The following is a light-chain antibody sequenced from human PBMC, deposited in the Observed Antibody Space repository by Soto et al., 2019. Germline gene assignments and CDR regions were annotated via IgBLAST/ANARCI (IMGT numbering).Light chain of an antibody. CDR1: QSVSSSY. V-gene: IGKV3-20*01. CDR2: GAS. J-gene: IGKJ1*01. CDR3: QQYGSSPGT. Sequence: ESVLTQSPGTLSLSPGERATLSCRASQSVSSSYLAWYQQKPGQAPRLLIYGASSRATGIPDRFSGSGSGTDFSLTISRLEAEDFAVYYCQQYGSSPGTFGQGTKVEIK.